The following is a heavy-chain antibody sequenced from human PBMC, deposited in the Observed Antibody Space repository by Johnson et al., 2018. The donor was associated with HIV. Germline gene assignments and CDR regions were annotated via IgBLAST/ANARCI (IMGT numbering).Heavy chain of an antibody. CDR3: ARLEELLRAFDI. CDR1: GFTFSSYA. V-gene: IGHV3-30-3*01. D-gene: IGHD1-26*01. CDR2: ISYDGSNK. J-gene: IGHJ3*02. Sequence: QVQLVESGGNLVKPGGSLRLSCAASGFTFSSYAMYWVRQAPGKVLEWVAVISYDGSNKYYADSVKGRFTISRDNSKNTLYLQMNSLRAEDTAVYYCARLEELLRAFDIWGQGTMVTVSS.